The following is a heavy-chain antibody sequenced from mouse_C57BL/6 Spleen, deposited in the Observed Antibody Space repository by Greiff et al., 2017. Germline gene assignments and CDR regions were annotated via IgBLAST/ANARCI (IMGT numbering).Heavy chain of an antibody. Sequence: EVKVVESGGGLVKPGGSLKLSCAASGFTFSSYAMSWVRQTPEKRLEWVATISDGGSYTYYPDNVKGRFTISRDNAKNNLYLQMSHLKSEDTAMYYCARDMTTVVAWNWYFDVWGTGTTVTVSS. CDR1: GFTFSSYA. V-gene: IGHV5-4*01. J-gene: IGHJ1*03. CDR2: ISDGGSYT. D-gene: IGHD1-1*01. CDR3: ARDMTTVVAWNWYFDV.